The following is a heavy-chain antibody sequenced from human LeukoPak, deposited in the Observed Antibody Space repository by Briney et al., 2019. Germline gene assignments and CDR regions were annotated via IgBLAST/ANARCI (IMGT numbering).Heavy chain of an antibody. J-gene: IGHJ4*02. CDR2: TYYRSKWFI. CDR3: ARDPRIAPDMNFDY. D-gene: IGHD6-13*01. Sequence: SQTLSLTCAISGDSVSSKSATWNWIRQSPSGGLEWLGRTYYRSKWFIHYAESVKGRITVNPDTAKNQFSLQLNSVTPEDTAVYYCARDPRIAPDMNFDYWGQGTLVTVSS. CDR1: GDSVSSKSAT. V-gene: IGHV6-1*01.